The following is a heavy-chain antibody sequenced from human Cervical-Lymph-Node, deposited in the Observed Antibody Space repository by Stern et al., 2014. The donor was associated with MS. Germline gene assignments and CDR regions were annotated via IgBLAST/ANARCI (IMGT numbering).Heavy chain of an antibody. CDR1: GYTFTSYG. CDR2: ISAHNGDT. CDR3: ASHWGNSYD. Sequence: VQLVQSGAEVKKPGASVKVSCKVSGYTFTSYGFSWVRQAPGQGLEWMGWISAHNGDTKYAQMLQGGVPMTTDPSTNTAYMELRSLRSDDTAVYYCASHWGNSYDWGQGTLVTVSS. J-gene: IGHJ4*02. D-gene: IGHD5-18*01. V-gene: IGHV1-18*01.